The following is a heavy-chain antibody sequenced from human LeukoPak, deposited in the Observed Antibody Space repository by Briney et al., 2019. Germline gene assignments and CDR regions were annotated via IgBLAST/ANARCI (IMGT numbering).Heavy chain of an antibody. CDR1: GYTFTVYY. J-gene: IGHJ5*02. CDR2: INPNSGGT. V-gene: IGHV1-2*02. Sequence: ASVKVSCKASGYTFTVYYMHWVRQAPGQGLEWMGWINPNSGGTNYAQKFQGRVTMTRDTSISTAYMELSRLRSDDTAVYYCAREIEDIVVVVAARGNWFDPWGQGTLVTVSS. D-gene: IGHD2-15*01. CDR3: AREIEDIVVVVAARGNWFDP.